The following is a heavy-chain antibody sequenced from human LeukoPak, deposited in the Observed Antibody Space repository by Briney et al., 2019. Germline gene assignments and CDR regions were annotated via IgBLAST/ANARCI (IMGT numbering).Heavy chain of an antibody. CDR2: INPNSGGT. D-gene: IGHD6-13*01. V-gene: IGHV1-2*02. J-gene: IGHJ5*02. CDR1: GYTFTGYY. CDR3: ARDQGIATTGVNGWFDP. Sequence: ASVKVSCKASGYTFTGYYMHWVRQAPGQGLEWMGWINPNSGGTNYARKFQGRVTMTRDTSISTAYMELSRLRSDDTAVYYCARDQGIATTGVNGWFDPWGQGALVTVSP.